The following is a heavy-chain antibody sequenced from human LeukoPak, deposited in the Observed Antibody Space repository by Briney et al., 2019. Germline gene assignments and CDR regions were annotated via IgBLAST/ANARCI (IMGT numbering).Heavy chain of an antibody. CDR3: ARERIAAAGPQRPYYYYYGLDV. CDR1: RFTFSSYV. V-gene: IGHV4-34*01. J-gene: IGHJ6*02. D-gene: IGHD6-13*01. CDR2: INHSGST. Sequence: PGGSLRLSCAASRFTFSSYVMGWIRQPPGKGLEWIGVINHSGSTNYNPSLQSRLTISVDTSNNHFSLKLSSVTAADTAVYYCARERIAAAGPQRPYYYYYGLDVWGQGTTVTVSS.